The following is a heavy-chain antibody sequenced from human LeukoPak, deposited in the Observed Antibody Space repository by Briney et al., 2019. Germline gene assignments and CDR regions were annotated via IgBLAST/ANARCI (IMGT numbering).Heavy chain of an antibody. CDR1: GGSISIFY. D-gene: IGHD3-10*01. Sequence: SETLSLTCTVSGGSISIFYWSWIRQPPGEGLVCIGYIYYSGSTNYNPSLNSRVTISVDTSKNQFSLKLSSVTAADTAVYYCASGGSGGNYYFDYWGQGTLVTVSS. J-gene: IGHJ4*02. V-gene: IGHV4-59*01. CDR3: ASGGSGGNYYFDY. CDR2: IYYSGST.